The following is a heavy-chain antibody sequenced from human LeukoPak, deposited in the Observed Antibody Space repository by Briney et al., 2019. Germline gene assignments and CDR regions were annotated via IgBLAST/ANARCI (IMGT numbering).Heavy chain of an antibody. CDR2: IYYSGST. CDR3: ACQAIQLVPAY. D-gene: IGHD1-1*01. Sequence: PSETLSHTCTVSGGYMSRRSDYWGWIRQPPGKGLGWIGSIYYSGSTYYNPSLKSRVTISVDTSKNQFSLKLSSVTAADTAVYYCACQAIQLVPAYWGQPTLVTVSS. CDR1: GGYMSRRSDY. V-gene: IGHV4-39*01. J-gene: IGHJ4*01.